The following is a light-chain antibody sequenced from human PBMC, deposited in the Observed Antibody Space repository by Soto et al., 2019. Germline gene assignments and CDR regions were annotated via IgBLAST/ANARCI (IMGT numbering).Light chain of an antibody. CDR2: GAS. CDR1: QSVSSK. Sequence: EIVMTQSPATLSVSPGERATLSCRASQSVSSKLAWYQQKPGQAPRPLIYGASTRATGIPARFSVSGSGTEFTLNIRSLQSEDFAVYYCQQYNNWPPYNFGQGTKLEIK. V-gene: IGKV3-15*01. CDR3: QQYNNWPPYN. J-gene: IGKJ2*01.